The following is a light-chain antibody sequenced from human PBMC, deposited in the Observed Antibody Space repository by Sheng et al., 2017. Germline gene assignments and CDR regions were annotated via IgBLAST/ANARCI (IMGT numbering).Light chain of an antibody. V-gene: IGKV3-20*01. Sequence: EIVLTQSPGTLSLSPGERASLFCRASQSVSASSLAWYQQRPGQAPRLLIYDTFTRATGIPDRFSGSGSGTDFTLTISRVEPDDFAVYYCQQYGDSRTFGQGTKVEIK. CDR2: DTF. CDR3: QQYGDSRT. CDR1: QSVSASS. J-gene: IGKJ1*01.